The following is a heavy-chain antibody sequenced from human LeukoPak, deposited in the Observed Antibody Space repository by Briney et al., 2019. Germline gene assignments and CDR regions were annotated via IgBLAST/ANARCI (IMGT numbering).Heavy chain of an antibody. D-gene: IGHD3-9*01. CDR2: IIPIAGVV. CDR3: ARDGGFDIVTLDY. CDR1: GGTCSSDA. J-gene: IGHJ4*02. V-gene: IGHV1-69*04. Sequence: SVKVSCNASGGTCSSDAISCVRQAPGQGLQWMGRIIPIAGVVEYATKFQDRVTITADKSTTTAYMEVSSLTSEATAVYYCARDGGFDIVTLDYWGQGTLVTVSS.